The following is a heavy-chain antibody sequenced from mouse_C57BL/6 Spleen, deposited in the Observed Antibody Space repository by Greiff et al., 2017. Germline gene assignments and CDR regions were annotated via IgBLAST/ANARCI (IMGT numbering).Heavy chain of an antibody. CDR2: IYPGISDT. CDR3: TRSRGNYDYYAMDY. J-gene: IGHJ4*01. Sequence: EVKLQQSGTVLSRPGASVKMSCKTSGSTSISNWLHWVKQRPGQGLEWIGAIYPGISDTSYNQKFKGKAKLTAVTSASTAYMELSSLTNEDSAVYYCTRSRGNYDYYAMDYWGQGTSVTVSS. V-gene: IGHV1-5*01. CDR1: GSTSISNW. D-gene: IGHD2-1*01.